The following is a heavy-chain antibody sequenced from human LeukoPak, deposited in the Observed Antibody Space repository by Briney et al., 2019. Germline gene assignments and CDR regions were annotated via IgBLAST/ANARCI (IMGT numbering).Heavy chain of an antibody. CDR1: GFTFSSYS. CDR3: ARALVTCSGGSCYFDRFDY. J-gene: IGHJ4*02. CDR2: ITSSSSSTI. V-gene: IGHV3-48*01. Sequence: PGGSLRLSCAASGFTFSSYSMNWVRQAPGKGLEWVSYITSSSSSTIYYADSVKGRFTISRENAKNSLYPQMNSLRAGDTAVYYCARALVTCSGGSCYFDRFDYWGQGTLVTVSS. D-gene: IGHD2-15*01.